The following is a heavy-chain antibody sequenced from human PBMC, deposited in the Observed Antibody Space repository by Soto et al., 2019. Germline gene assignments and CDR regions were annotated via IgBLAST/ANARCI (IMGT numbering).Heavy chain of an antibody. V-gene: IGHV3-23*01. D-gene: IGHD1-7*01. CDR1: GLTFSNFA. CDR2: IGGSSGTT. Sequence: LRLSCEVSGLTFSNFAMSWVRQAPGKGLEWASAIGGSSGTTFYADSVKGRFTISKDYAKNMLYLQMNSLRAEDTAVYYCAKFKGLNWNYVFDYWGQGVPVTVSS. CDR3: AKFKGLNWNYVFDY. J-gene: IGHJ4*02.